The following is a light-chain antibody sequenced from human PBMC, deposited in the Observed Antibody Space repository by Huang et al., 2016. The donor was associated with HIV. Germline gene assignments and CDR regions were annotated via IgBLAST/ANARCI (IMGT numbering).Light chain of an antibody. V-gene: IGKV3D-15*01. CDR3: QHYNNWPPWT. CDR1: QGVSNN. CDR2: GAS. J-gene: IGKJ1*01. Sequence: EIVMTQSPATLSVSPGERATLSCRASQGVSNNIAWYQQKPVQTPRLLIHGASTRATGIAAKCSGRGSGTDFTLTITSLQPEDSAVYYCQHYNNWPPWTFGPGTQVEI.